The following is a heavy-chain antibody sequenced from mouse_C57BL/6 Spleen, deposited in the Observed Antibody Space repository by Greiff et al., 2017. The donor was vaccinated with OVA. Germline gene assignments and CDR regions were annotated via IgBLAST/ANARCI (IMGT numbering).Heavy chain of an antibody. CDR1: GYSITSGYY. D-gene: IGHD2-2*01. CDR2: ISYDGSN. CDR3: ARGEGGYGGAWFAY. J-gene: IGHJ3*01. V-gene: IGHV3-6*01. Sequence: EVKLVESGPGLVKPSQSLSLTCSVTGYSITSGYYWNWIRQFPGNKLEWMGYISYDGSNNYNPSLKNRISITRDTSKNQFFLKLNSVTTEDTATYYCARGEGGYGGAWFAYWGQGTLVTVSA.